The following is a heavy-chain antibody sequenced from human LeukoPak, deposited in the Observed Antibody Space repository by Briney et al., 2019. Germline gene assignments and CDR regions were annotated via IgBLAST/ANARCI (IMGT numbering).Heavy chain of an antibody. CDR1: GGSISSYY. Sequence: SETLSLTCTVSGGSISSYYWSWIRQPPGKGLEWTGYIYYSGSTNYNPSLKSRVTISVDTSKNQFSLKLSSVTAADTAVYYCARLPYYDFWSGYFDYWGQGTLVTVSS. V-gene: IGHV4-59*08. CDR2: IYYSGST. J-gene: IGHJ4*02. D-gene: IGHD3-3*01. CDR3: ARLPYYDFWSGYFDY.